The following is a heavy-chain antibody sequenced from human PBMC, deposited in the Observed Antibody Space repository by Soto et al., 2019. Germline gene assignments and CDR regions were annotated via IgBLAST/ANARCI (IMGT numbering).Heavy chain of an antibody. CDR1: AFTYTRYS. CDR3: ASESEELTSNFDY. J-gene: IGHJ4*02. Sequence: AGRSRRCPCSASAFTYTRYSINWVRQAPGKGLEWVSSITSTTNYIYYADPRTGRFTVSRYNCKNSAHLEMNSQSAEDTSVDYYASESEELTSNFDYCGQGTLVTVSS. V-gene: IGHV3-21*01. CDR2: ITSTTNYI. D-gene: IGHD1-7*01.